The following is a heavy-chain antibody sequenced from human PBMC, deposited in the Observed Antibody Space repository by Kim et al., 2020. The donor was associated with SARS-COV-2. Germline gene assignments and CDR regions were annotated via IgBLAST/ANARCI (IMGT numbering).Heavy chain of an antibody. Sequence: SETLSLTCAVYGGSFSGYYWSWIRQPPGKGLEWIGEINHSGSTNYNPSLKSRVTISVDTSKNQFSLKLNSVTAADTAVYYCARSYNKWSTTTNFWGQGTL. CDR1: GGSFSGYY. J-gene: IGHJ4*02. D-gene: IGHD1-26*01. CDR3: ARSYNKWSTTTNF. CDR2: INHSGST. V-gene: IGHV4-34*01.